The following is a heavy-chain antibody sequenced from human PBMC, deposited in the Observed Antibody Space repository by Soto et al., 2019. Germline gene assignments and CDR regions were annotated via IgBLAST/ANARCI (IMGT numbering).Heavy chain of an antibody. CDR1: GFTFSSYS. Sequence: GGSLRLSCAASGFTFSSYSMNWVRQAPGKGLEWVSYISSSSSTIYYADSVKGRFTISRDNAKNSLYMQMNSLRDEDTAVYYCARGMYYYDSSGWAYWGQGTLVTVSS. J-gene: IGHJ4*02. CDR2: ISSSSSTI. D-gene: IGHD3-22*01. CDR3: ARGMYYYDSSGWAY. V-gene: IGHV3-48*02.